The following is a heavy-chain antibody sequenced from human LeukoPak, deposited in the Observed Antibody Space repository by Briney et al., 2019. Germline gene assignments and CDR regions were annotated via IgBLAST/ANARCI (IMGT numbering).Heavy chain of an antibody. CDR3: AFGGNYCSGGSCYLRDY. D-gene: IGHD2-15*01. Sequence: GASVKVSCKASGYTFTSYGISWVRQAPGQGLEWMGWISAYNGNTNYAQKLQGRVTMTTDTSTSTAYMELRSLRSEDTAVYYCAFGGNYCSGGSCYLRDYWGQGTLVTVSS. V-gene: IGHV1-18*01. CDR1: GYTFTSYG. J-gene: IGHJ4*02. CDR2: ISAYNGNT.